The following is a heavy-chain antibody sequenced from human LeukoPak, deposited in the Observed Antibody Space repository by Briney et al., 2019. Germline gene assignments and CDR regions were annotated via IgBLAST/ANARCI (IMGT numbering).Heavy chain of an antibody. CDR2: ISGNGGST. J-gene: IGHJ4*02. CDR1: GFTFSNYA. V-gene: IGHV3-64*01. CDR3: ARDRGIYSGSYLFDY. Sequence: GGSLRLSCAASGFTFSNYAMHWVRQAPGKGLECVSAISGNGGSTYYANSVKGRFTISRDNSKNTLYLQMGSLRAEDMAVYYCARDRGIYSGSYLFDYWGQGTLVTVSS. D-gene: IGHD1-26*01.